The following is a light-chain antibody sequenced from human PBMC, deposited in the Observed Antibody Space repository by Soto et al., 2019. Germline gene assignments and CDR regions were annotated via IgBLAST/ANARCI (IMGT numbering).Light chain of an antibody. J-gene: IGKJ5*01. CDR3: QMYNNGPPG. V-gene: IGKV1-27*01. Sequence: DIQMTQSPSSLSASVGDRVTITCRASQGIGNYLAWYQHKPGKVPKLLIYAASTLQSRVPSRFSGGGSGTEFTLTISGLQIEDAATYYCQMYNNGPPGFGQGTRLEIK. CDR1: QGIGNY. CDR2: AAS.